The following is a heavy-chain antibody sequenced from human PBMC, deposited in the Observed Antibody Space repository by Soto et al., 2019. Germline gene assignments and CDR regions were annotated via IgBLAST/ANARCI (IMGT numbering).Heavy chain of an antibody. Sequence: SVNVSCKSSGGTFSSYSISWVRQAPGQGLEWMGGIIPIFGTANYAQKFQGRVTITADESTSTAYMELSSLRSEDTAVYYCAREMRYSGSYYPLYNWFDPWGQGTLVTVSS. D-gene: IGHD1-26*01. CDR1: GGTFSSYS. J-gene: IGHJ5*02. V-gene: IGHV1-69*13. CDR2: IIPIFGTA. CDR3: AREMRYSGSYYPLYNWFDP.